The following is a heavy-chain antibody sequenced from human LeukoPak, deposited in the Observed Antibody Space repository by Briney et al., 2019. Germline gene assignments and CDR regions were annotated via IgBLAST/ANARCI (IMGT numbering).Heavy chain of an antibody. CDR2: IYYSGST. V-gene: IGHV4-59*08. CDR1: GGSISSYY. D-gene: IGHD2-2*01. CDR3: ARRVTTGYCSSTSCYGWFDP. Sequence: SETLSLTCTVSGGSISSYYWSWIRQPPGKGLEWIGYIYYSGSTNYNPSLKSRVTISVDTSKNQFSLKLSSVTAADTAVYYCARRVTTGYCSSTSCYGWFDPWGQGTLVTVSS. J-gene: IGHJ5*02.